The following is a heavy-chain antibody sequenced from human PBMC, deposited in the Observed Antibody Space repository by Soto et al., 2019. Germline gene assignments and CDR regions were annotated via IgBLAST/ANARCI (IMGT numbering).Heavy chain of an antibody. D-gene: IGHD3-10*01. J-gene: IGHJ5*02. V-gene: IGHV1-46*01. Sequence: ASVKVSCKXSGYTFTSYYMHWVRQAPGQGLEWMGIINPSGGSTSYAQKFQGRVTMTRDTSTSTVYMELSSLRSEDTAVYYCARAPGLFAGSYYRENNWFDPWGQGTLVTVSS. CDR1: GYTFTSYY. CDR3: ARAPGLFAGSYYRENNWFDP. CDR2: INPSGGST.